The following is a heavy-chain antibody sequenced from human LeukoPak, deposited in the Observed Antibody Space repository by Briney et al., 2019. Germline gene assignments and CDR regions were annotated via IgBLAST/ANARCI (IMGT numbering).Heavy chain of an antibody. CDR3: ARLPGKRSPEFES. Sequence: GGSLRLSCVASGFSFSTYSMNWVRQAPGKGLEWVSYISSTSSSIYYADSVKGRFTISRDNAKNSLSLQMNSLRAEDTAVYYCARLPGKRSPEFESWGQGTLVTVSS. CDR1: GFSFSTYS. CDR2: ISSTSSSI. V-gene: IGHV3-48*04. J-gene: IGHJ4*02.